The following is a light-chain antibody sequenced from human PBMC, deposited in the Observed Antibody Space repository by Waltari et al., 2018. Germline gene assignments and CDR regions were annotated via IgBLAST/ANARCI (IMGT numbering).Light chain of an antibody. CDR2: DAS. CDR1: QSVSSY. Sequence: EIVLTQSPATLSLSPGERATLSCRASQSVSSYLAWYQQQPGQAPRLLIYDASNKATGIPSRVSGSVSGTDFTLTNSGLEPGDFAVYYCQQRSNWPLTFGPGTKLDIK. J-gene: IGKJ3*01. CDR3: QQRSNWPLT. V-gene: IGKV3-11*01.